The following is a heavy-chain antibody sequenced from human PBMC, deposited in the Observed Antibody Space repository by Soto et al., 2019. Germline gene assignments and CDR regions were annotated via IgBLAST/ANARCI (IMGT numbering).Heavy chain of an antibody. D-gene: IGHD5-12*01. V-gene: IGHV3-74*01. CDR2: INSDGSST. J-gene: IGHJ4*02. CDR1: GFTFSSYW. CDR3: ARDRGGYDTIDY. Sequence: GSLRLSCAASGFTFSSYWMHWVRQAPGKGLVWVSRINSDGSSTSYADSVKGRFTISRDNAKNTLYLQMNSLRAEDTAVYYCARDRGGYDTIDYWGQGTLVTVSS.